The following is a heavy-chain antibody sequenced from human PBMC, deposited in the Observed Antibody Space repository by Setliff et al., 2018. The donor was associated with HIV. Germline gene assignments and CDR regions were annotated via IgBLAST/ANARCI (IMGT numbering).Heavy chain of an antibody. V-gene: IGHV1-69*13. J-gene: IGHJ3*02. CDR3: ASGTTYGGNSVAFDI. Sequence: SVKVSCKASGGTFSRYTVSWVRQAPGQGLEWMGGIIPIFGTANYAQKFQGRVTITADESTSTAYVYLSSLRSEDTAVYYCASGTTYGGNSVAFDIWGQGTMVTVSS. D-gene: IGHD4-17*01. CDR2: IIPIFGTA. CDR1: GGTFSRYT.